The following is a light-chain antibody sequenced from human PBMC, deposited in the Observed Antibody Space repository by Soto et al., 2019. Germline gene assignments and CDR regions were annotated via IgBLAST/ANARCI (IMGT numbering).Light chain of an antibody. Sequence: QSVLTQPPSASGTPGQRATISCSGSSSNIGSNTVNWYQQLPGTAPKLLIYSNSNRPSGVPDRFSGSKSGTSASLAITGLQAEDEADYYCQSYDSSLSDVVFGGGTKLTVL. CDR1: SSNIGSNT. V-gene: IGLV1-44*01. J-gene: IGLJ2*01. CDR3: QSYDSSLSDVV. CDR2: SNS.